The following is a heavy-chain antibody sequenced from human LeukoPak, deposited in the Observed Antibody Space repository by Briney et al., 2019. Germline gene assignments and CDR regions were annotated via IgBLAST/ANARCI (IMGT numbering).Heavy chain of an antibody. CDR2: ISSGSSYI. CDR3: ARYSGTYRDY. Sequence: GGSLRLSCAASGFTFSNYNMNWVRQAPGKGLEWVSSISSGSSYIFYADPVKGRFTISRDNAKNSLYLQMNSLRVEDTALYYCARYSGTYRDYWGQGTLVTVSS. CDR1: GFTFSNYN. V-gene: IGHV3-21*01. J-gene: IGHJ4*02. D-gene: IGHD1-26*01.